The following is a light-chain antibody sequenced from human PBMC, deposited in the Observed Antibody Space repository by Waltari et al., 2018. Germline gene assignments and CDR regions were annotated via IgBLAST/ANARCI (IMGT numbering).Light chain of an antibody. J-gene: IGLJ2*01. CDR3: QTWGPDAVL. V-gene: IGLV4-69*01. CDR1: SGHSGYA. Sequence: QLVLTQSPSASASLGVSVKLTCTLTSGHSGYAITWHQQQPGTAPRYLMTAHSAGPHTRGERIPDRFLGSSSGAERCLIVSRLQSEDAADYYCQTWGPDAVLFGGGTNLTVL. CDR2: AHSAGPH.